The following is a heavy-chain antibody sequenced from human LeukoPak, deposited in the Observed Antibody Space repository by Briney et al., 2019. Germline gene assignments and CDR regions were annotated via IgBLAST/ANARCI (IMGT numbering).Heavy chain of an antibody. J-gene: IGHJ6*03. D-gene: IGHD5-12*01. CDR1: GFTFSNYA. CDR2: IPYDGSNK. V-gene: IGHV3-30*04. CDR3: ARSLATSYYYMDV. Sequence: GGSLRLSCAAPGFTFSNYAMHWIRQAPGKGLVWVAVIPYDGSNKYYADSVKGRFTISRDNSKNTLYLQMSSLRAEDTAVYYCARSLATSYYYMDVWCKGTTVTVSS.